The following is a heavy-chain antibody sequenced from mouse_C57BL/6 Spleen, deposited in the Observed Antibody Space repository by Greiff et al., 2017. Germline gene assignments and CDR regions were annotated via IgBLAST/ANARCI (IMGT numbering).Heavy chain of an antibody. CDR2: ISSGSSTV. CDR1: GFTFSDYG. V-gene: IGHV5-17*01. D-gene: IGHD1-1*01. J-gene: IGHJ1*03. Sequence: EVQLVESGGGLVKPGGSLKLSCAASGFTFSDYGMHWVRQAPEKGLEWVAYISSGSSTVYYADTEKGRFTISRDNAKNTLFLQMTSLRSEDTAMYYCARGLLRYWYFDVWGTGTTVTVSS. CDR3: ARGLLRYWYFDV.